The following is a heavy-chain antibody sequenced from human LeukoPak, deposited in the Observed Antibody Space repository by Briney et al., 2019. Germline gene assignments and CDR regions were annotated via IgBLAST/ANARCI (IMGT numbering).Heavy chain of an antibody. CDR2: INTGGTT. CDR3: ARTLLPGLKGAFDS. CDR1: GDSISSGTYY. D-gene: IGHD3-22*01. J-gene: IGHJ3*02. V-gene: IGHV4-61*02. Sequence: SQTLSLTCTVFGDSISSGTYYWSWIRQTAEKRLEYFGRINTGGTTNYNPSLRGRVALSVDTSKNQISLNLGSVSAADTAVYYCARTLLPGLKGAFDSWGQGTTVT.